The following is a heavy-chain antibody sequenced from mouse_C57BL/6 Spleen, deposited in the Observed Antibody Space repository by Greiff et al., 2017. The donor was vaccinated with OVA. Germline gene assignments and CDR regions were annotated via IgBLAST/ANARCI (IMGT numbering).Heavy chain of an antibody. CDR3: ARSTTVPWYFDV. V-gene: IGHV1-54*01. CDR2: INPGSGGT. Sequence: QVQLKQSGAELVRPGTSVKVSCKASGYAFTNYLIEWVKQRPGQGLEWIGVINPGSGGTNYDEKFKGKATLTADKSSSTAYMQLSSLTSEDSAVYFCARSTTVPWYFDVWGTGTTVTVSS. J-gene: IGHJ1*03. D-gene: IGHD1-1*01. CDR1: GYAFTNYL.